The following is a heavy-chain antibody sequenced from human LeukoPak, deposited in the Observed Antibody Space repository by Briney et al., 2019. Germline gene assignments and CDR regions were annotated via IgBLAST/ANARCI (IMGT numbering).Heavy chain of an antibody. D-gene: IGHD3-22*01. CDR3: AKGAPYYYDSSGYDD. V-gene: IGHV3-43*02. CDR1: GFTFDDYA. Sequence: GGSLRFSCAASGFTFDDYAMHWVRQAPGKGLEWVSLISGDGGSTYYADSVKGRFTISRDNSKNSLYLQMNSLRTEDTALYYCAKGAPYYYDSSGYDDWGQGTLVTVSS. J-gene: IGHJ4*02. CDR2: ISGDGGST.